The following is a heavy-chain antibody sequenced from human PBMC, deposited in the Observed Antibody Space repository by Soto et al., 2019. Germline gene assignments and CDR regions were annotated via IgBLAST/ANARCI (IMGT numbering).Heavy chain of an antibody. CDR2: IFYDGYT. D-gene: IGHD6-13*01. J-gene: IGHJ4*02. V-gene: IGHV4-59*05. CDR1: GGSISSYY. CDR3: ARLQAAVPHY. Sequence: PSETLSLTCTVSGGSISSYYWSWTRQPPGKRLEWIGSIFYDGYTLYTPSLRSRVTISVDTSKNQFSLKLASVAAADTATYFCARLQAAVPHYRXQGTLVTVPS.